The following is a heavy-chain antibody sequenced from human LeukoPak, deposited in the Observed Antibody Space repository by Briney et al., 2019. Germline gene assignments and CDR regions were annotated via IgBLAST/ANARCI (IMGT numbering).Heavy chain of an antibody. V-gene: IGHV3-49*04. CDR3: AILPRWDRPSSAFDI. CDR2: IRSKAYGGTT. J-gene: IGHJ3*02. Sequence: GGSLRLSCTASGFTLGDYVMSWVRQAPGKGLEWVGFIRSKAYGGTTKNAASVKGRFTISRDDSKNSLYLQMNSLKTEDTAVYYCAILPRWDRPSSAFDIWGQGTMVTVSS. CDR1: GFTLGDYV. D-gene: IGHD1-26*01.